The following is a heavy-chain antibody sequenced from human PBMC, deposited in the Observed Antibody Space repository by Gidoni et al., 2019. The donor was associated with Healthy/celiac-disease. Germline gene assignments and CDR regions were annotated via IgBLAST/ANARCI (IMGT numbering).Heavy chain of an antibody. D-gene: IGHD2-15*01. CDR1: GLTFSSDG. CDR2: ISYDGMNK. V-gene: IGHV3-30*18. Sequence: QVQLVESGGGVVQPGRSLRLSCAASGLTFSSDGMHWVRQAPCNGLEWVAVISYDGMNKYEADSVKGRFTISRDNSKNTLYLQMNSLRAEDTSVYYCAKDRDTYCSGGSCYFDYWGQGTLVTVSS. J-gene: IGHJ4*02. CDR3: AKDRDTYCSGGSCYFDY.